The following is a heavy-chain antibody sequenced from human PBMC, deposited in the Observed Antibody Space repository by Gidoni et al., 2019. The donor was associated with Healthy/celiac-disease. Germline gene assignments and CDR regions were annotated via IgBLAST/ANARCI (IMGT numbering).Heavy chain of an antibody. D-gene: IGHD6-19*01. V-gene: IGHV3-11*01. CDR1: GFTFSDHY. J-gene: IGHJ4*02. CDR3: ARAGERYIAVAGTLDY. Sequence: QVQLVESGGGLVKPGGSLRLSCAASGFTFSDHYMSWIRQAPGKGLAWVSYISSSGSTKYYADSVKGRFTISRDNAKNSLYLQMNSLRAEDTAVYYCARAGERYIAVAGTLDYWGQGTLVTVSS. CDR2: ISSSGSTK.